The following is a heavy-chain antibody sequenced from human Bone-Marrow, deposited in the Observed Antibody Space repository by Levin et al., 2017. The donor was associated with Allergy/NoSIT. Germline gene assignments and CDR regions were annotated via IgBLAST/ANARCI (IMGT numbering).Heavy chain of an antibody. CDR2: ISTTATHT. CDR1: GFDFSDYY. CDR3: ARDAILPEGPSRYFEL. J-gene: IGHJ2*01. Sequence: GGSLRLSCAASGFDFSDYYMNWIRHTPGKGLEWLSYISTTATHTNYADSVQGRFTVSRDNVKNFLFLQMNSLRVEDTAVYYCARDAILPEGPSRYFELWGRGTLVTVSS. V-gene: IGHV3-11*05.